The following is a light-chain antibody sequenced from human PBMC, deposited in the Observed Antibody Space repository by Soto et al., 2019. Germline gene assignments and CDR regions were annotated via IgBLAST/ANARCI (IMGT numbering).Light chain of an antibody. CDR1: QSVSSN. V-gene: IGKV3-15*01. J-gene: IGKJ4*01. Sequence: EIVMTQSPATLSVSPGERATLSCRASQSVSSNLAWYQQKPGQAPRLLIYGASTRATGVPARFSGSGSGTEFTLTISSLQSEDSAVYSCQHYNDLPLTFGGGTKVDIK. CDR3: QHYNDLPLT. CDR2: GAS.